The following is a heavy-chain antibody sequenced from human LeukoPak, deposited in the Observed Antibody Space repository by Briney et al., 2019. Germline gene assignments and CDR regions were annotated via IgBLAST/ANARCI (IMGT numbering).Heavy chain of an antibody. J-gene: IGHJ4*02. Sequence: SETLSLTCTVSSGSISSYYWSWIRQPPGKGLEWIGYIYYSGSTNYNPSLKSRVTISVDTSKNQFSLKLSSVTAVDTAVYYCARSRNSGYILHFDYWGQGTLVTVSS. CDR3: ARSRNSGYILHFDY. CDR2: IYYSGST. V-gene: IGHV4-59*01. CDR1: SGSISSYY. D-gene: IGHD5-12*01.